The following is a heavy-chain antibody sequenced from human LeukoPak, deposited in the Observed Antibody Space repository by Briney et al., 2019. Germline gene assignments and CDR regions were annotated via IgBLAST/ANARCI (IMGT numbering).Heavy chain of an antibody. CDR3: ARGLGRELLRSYYFDY. Sequence: PSETLSLTCAVYGGSFSGYYWSWIRQPPGKGLEWIGEINHSGSTNYNPSLKSRVTISVDTSKNQFSLKLSSVTAADTAVYYCARGLGRELLRSYYFDYWGQGTLVTVSS. V-gene: IGHV4-34*01. D-gene: IGHD1-26*01. J-gene: IGHJ4*02. CDR2: INHSGST. CDR1: GGSFSGYY.